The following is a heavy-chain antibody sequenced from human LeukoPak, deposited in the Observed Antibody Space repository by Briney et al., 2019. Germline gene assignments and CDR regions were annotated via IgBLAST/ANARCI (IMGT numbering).Heavy chain of an antibody. D-gene: IGHD3-22*01. Sequence: SQTLSLTCTVSGGSISSGGYYWSWTLQHPGKGLEWIGYIYYSGSTYYNPSLKSRVTISVDTSKNQFSLKLSSVTAADTAVYYCARAQPYYYDSSGYIDYWGQGTLVTVSS. CDR3: ARAQPYYYDSSGYIDY. V-gene: IGHV4-31*03. J-gene: IGHJ4*02. CDR1: GGSISSGGYY. CDR2: IYYSGST.